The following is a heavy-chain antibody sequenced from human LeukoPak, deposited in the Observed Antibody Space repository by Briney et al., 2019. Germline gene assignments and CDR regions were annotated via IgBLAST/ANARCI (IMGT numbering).Heavy chain of an antibody. CDR2: ISYDGSNK. CDR3: ARDLERDFWSGYHPAYGMDV. D-gene: IGHD3-3*01. J-gene: IGHJ6*02. Sequence: GGSLRLSCAASGFTFSSYGMHWVRQAPGKGLEWVAVISYDGSNKYYADSVKGRFTISRDNSKNTLYLQMNSLRAEDTAVYYCARDLERDFWSGYHPAYGMDVWGQGTTVTVSS. V-gene: IGHV3-30*03. CDR1: GFTFSSYG.